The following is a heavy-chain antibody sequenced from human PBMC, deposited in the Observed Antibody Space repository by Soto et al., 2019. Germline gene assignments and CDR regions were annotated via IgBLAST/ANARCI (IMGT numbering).Heavy chain of an antibody. V-gene: IGHV3-23*01. CDR3: VKGHSDSYYYFEY. CDR1: GFTFSFCA. J-gene: IGHJ4*02. CDR2: MRGSNGDT. Sequence: EVQLLESGGALVQPGESLRLSCAASGFTFSFCAMSWVRQAPGKGLEWVSSMRGSNGDTYYADSVKGRFTISRDNSKNTLYLQMNSRRVEDTALYYCVKGHSDSYYYFEYWGQGALVTVSS. D-gene: IGHD3-22*01.